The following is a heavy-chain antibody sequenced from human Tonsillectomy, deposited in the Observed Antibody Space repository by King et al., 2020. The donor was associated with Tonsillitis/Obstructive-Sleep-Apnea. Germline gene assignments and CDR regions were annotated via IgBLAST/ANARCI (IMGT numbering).Heavy chain of an antibody. CDR3: ARGGKASTSCYIDCYMDV. CDR2: INHSVST. CDR1: GGSFSGYY. Sequence: VQLQQWGAGLLKPSETLSLTCAVYGGSFSGYYWSWIRQPPGKGLEWIGEINHSVSTNYNPSLKSRVTIPVDTSKNQFSLKLRSVTAADTAVYYCARGGKASTSCYIDCYMDVWGKGTTVTVSS. D-gene: IGHD2-2*02. J-gene: IGHJ6*03. V-gene: IGHV4-34*01.